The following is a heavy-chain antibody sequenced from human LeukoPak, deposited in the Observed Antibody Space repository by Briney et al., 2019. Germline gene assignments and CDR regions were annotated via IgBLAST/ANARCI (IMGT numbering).Heavy chain of an antibody. V-gene: IGHV4-34*01. CDR2: INHSGST. Sequence: SETLSLTCAVYGGSFSGYYWSWIRQPPGKGLEWIGEINHSGSTNYNPSLKSRVTISVDTSKNQFSLKLSSVTAADTAVYYCARGSTGSPLDYWGRGTLVTVSS. J-gene: IGHJ4*02. CDR3: ARGSTGSPLDY. D-gene: IGHD3-9*01. CDR1: GGSFSGYY.